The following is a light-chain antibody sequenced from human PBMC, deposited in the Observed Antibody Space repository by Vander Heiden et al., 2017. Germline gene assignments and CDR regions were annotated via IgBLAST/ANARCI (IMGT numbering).Light chain of an antibody. J-gene: IGLJ3*02. Sequence: QSILTQPPSASGTPAQRVTIYCSGSSSNIGSGHVNWYQQLPGAAPKVLIYGTSQRPSGVAARFSGSKSGTSATLAISGLRSDDEADYYCASWDDSLSVVLFGGGTRLTVL. V-gene: IGLV1-47*01. CDR3: ASWDDSLSVVL. CDR2: GTS. CDR1: SSNIGSGH.